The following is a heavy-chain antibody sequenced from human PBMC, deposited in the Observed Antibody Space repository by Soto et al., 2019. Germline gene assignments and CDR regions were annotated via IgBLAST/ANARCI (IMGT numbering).Heavy chain of an antibody. CDR1: GFTFRTYA. CDR3: ARDSGCSSTSCLLNWCDP. V-gene: IGHV3-30*03. J-gene: IGHJ5*02. CDR2: ISYSGRSI. Sequence: QVQLVESGGGVVQPGRSLRLSCAASGFTFRTYAMHWVRQAPGKGLEWVALISYSGRSIDYADSVKGRFTISRDNSKNTLYLQMNSLRTEDTAVYYCARDSGCSSTSCLLNWCDPWGQGTLVTVSS. D-gene: IGHD2-2*01.